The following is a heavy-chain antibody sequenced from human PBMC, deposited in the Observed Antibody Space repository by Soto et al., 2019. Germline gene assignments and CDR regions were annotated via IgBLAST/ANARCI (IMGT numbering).Heavy chain of an antibody. CDR2: ISHDGNTK. CDR3: AKGGKASEAPRGGRYYNYGMDV. Sequence: QVQLVESGGGVVQPGRSLRLSCAASGFTFSTYAMHWVRLAPGKGLEWVAVISHDGNTKEYADSVNGRFTISRDNSANLLYVQLNSLRPEDAAVYYCAKGGKASEAPRGGRYYNYGMDVWGQGTTVTVSS. V-gene: IGHV3-30*18. CDR1: GFTFSTYA. J-gene: IGHJ6*02. D-gene: IGHD3-9*01.